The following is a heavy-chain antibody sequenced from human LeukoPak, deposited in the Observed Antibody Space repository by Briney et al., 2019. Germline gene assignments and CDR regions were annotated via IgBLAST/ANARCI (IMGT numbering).Heavy chain of an antibody. CDR1: GFTFDDYA. J-gene: IGHJ5*02. Sequence: GGSLRLSCAASGFTFDDYAMHWVRQAPGKGLEWVSGVSWNSRDRGYADTVKGRFTISRDNARNSLYLQMNSLRPEDTALYYCTKAHDGYYLSSRNWFDPWGQGILVTVSS. D-gene: IGHD2-2*03. CDR3: TKAHDGYYLSSRNWFDP. V-gene: IGHV3-9*01. CDR2: VSWNSRDR.